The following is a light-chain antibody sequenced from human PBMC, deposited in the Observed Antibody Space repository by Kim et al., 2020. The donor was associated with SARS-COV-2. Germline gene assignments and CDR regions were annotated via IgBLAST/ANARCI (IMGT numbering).Light chain of an antibody. J-gene: IGKJ5*01. CDR2: GAS. CDR3: QQYNNWPPIT. CDR1: QSVSSN. V-gene: IGKV3D-15*01. Sequence: SPGERATLSCWAGQSVSSNIAWYQRKPGKAPRLLINGASTRATGNTARFSGSGSGTEFTLTISSLQSEDFAVYYCQQYNNWPPITFGRGTRLEIK.